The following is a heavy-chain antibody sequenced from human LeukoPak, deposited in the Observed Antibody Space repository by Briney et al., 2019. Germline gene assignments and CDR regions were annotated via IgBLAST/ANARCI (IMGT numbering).Heavy chain of an antibody. V-gene: IGHV4-4*02. J-gene: IGHJ6*03. CDR1: GGSISSSW. Sequence: SGTLSLTCAVSGGSISSSWWSWVRQPPGKGLEWIGEIFHSGSTNYNPSLKSRVTISVDKSKNHFSLELTSVTAADTAVYYCARLSVIVGAALEYYYYYMDVWGQGTTVTVSS. CDR3: ARLSVIVGAALEYYYYYMDV. D-gene: IGHD1-26*01. CDR2: IFHSGST.